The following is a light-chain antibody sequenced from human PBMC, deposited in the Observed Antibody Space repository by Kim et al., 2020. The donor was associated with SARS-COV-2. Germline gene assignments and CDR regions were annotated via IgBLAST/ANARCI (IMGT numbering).Light chain of an antibody. J-gene: IGKJ1*01. CDR1: QSVFHSANDENN. CDR3: QQYYSTPWT. Sequence: DIVMTQSPDSLAVSLGERATIKCRSSQSVFHSANDENNLAWYQQRPGQFPKLLIYWASTRESGVPDRFRGSGSWTDFTLTISSLQAEDVAVYYCQQYYSTPWTFGQGTKVDIK. V-gene: IGKV4-1*01. CDR2: WAS.